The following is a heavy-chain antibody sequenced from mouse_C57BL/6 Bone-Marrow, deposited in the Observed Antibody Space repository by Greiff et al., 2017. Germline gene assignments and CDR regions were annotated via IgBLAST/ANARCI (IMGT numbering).Heavy chain of an antibody. CDR1: GYTFTSYG. D-gene: IGHD4-1*01. J-gene: IGHJ2*01. CDR3: ARRWGLDY. CDR2: IYLGNGYT. V-gene: IGHV1-58*01. Sequence: EVQVVESGAELVRPGSSVKMSCKTSGYTFTSYGINWVKQRPGQGLEWIGYIYLGNGYTAYNEKFKGKATLTSDTSSSTAYMQLSSLTSEDSAIYFCARRWGLDYWGQGTTLTVSS.